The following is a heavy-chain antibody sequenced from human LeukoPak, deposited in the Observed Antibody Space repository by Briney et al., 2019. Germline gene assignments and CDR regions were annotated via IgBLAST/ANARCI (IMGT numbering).Heavy chain of an antibody. CDR1: GYTFTGYY. D-gene: IGHD2-2*01. J-gene: IGHJ3*02. V-gene: IGHV1-69*05. CDR3: ARDRGCSSTSCSDAFDI. Sequence: ASVKVSCKAFGYTFTGYYMHWVRQAPGQGLEWMGGIIPIFGTANYAQKFQGRVTITTDESTSTANMELSSLRSEDTAVYYCARDRGCSSTSCSDAFDIWGQGTMVTVSS. CDR2: IIPIFGTA.